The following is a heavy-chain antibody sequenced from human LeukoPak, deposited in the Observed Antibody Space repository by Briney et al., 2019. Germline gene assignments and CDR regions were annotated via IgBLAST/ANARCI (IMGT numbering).Heavy chain of an antibody. CDR3: ARRIAVAGGYFDH. CDR2: IYYSGST. CDR1: GGSISSYY. J-gene: IGHJ4*02. D-gene: IGHD6-19*01. Sequence: PSETLSLTCTVSGGSISSYYWSWIRQPPGKGLEWIGYIYYSGSTSYNPSLKSRLTISVDTSKNQFSLKVSSVTAADTAVYYCARRIAVAGGYFDHWGQRSLVTVSS. V-gene: IGHV4-59*08.